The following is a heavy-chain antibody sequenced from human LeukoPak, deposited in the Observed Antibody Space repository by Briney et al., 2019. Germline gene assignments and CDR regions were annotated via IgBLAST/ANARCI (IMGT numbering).Heavy chain of an antibody. CDR3: AKDLNEMATIYLNYYLDY. D-gene: IGHD5-24*01. CDR2: IKQDGSEK. Sequence: GGSLRLSCAASGFTFSSYWMSWVRQAPGKGLEWVANIKQDGSEKYYVDSVKGRFTISRDNSKNTLYLQMNSLRAEDTAVYYCAKDLNEMATIYLNYYLDYWGQGTLVTVSS. CDR1: GFTFSSYW. J-gene: IGHJ4*02. V-gene: IGHV3-7*01.